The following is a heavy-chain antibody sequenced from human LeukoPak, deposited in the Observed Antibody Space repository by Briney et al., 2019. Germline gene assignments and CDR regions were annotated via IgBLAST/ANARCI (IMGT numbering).Heavy chain of an antibody. J-gene: IGHJ6*02. CDR3: ARERQYDMDV. Sequence: GGSLRLSCVASGLTFSSHWMHWVRQAPGSGLVWVSRVNSDGSRTSYADSVKGRFTISRDNAKNTLYLQMNSLRAEDMAVYYCARERQYDMDVWGQGTTVTVSS. CDR2: VNSDGSRT. V-gene: IGHV3-74*01. CDR1: GLTFSSHW.